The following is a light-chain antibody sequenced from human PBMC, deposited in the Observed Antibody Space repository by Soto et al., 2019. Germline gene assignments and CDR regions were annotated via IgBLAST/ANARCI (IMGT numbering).Light chain of an antibody. J-gene: IGKJ1*01. V-gene: IGKV3-20*01. Sequence: EIVLTQSPGTLSLSPGERATLSCRASQSVSNNYLAWYQQKPGQAPRLLIYGASNRATGIPDRFSGSGSGTDLTIIISRLEPEDFAVYVGQQSDSSPWTFGQGTKVDIK. CDR3: QQSDSSPWT. CDR2: GAS. CDR1: QSVSNNY.